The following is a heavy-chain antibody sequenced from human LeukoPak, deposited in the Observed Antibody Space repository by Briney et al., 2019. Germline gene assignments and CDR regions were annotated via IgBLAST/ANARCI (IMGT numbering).Heavy chain of an antibody. CDR2: IRYGGSNK. CDR3: ARVHYYDSSGYSADAFDI. J-gene: IGHJ3*02. CDR1: GFTFSSYD. D-gene: IGHD3-22*01. V-gene: IGHV3-30*02. Sequence: GGSLRLSCAASGFTFSSYDIHWVRQAPGKGLEWVAFIRYGGSNKYYADSVKGRFTISRDNAKNSLYLQMNSLRAEDTAVYYCARVHYYDSSGYSADAFDIWGQGTMVTVSS.